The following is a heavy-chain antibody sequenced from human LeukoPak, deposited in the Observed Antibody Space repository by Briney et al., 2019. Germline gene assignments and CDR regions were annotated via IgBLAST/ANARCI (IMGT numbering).Heavy chain of an antibody. CDR3: ARDSPGIGADY. Sequence: SETLSLTCTVSGGSISSYYWSWIRQPPGKGLEWIGYIYYSGSTNYNPSLKSRVTISVDTSKNQFSLKLSSVTAADTAVYYCARDSPGIGADYWGQGTLVTVSS. CDR2: IYYSGST. CDR1: GGSISSYY. D-gene: IGHD1-26*01. V-gene: IGHV4-59*01. J-gene: IGHJ4*02.